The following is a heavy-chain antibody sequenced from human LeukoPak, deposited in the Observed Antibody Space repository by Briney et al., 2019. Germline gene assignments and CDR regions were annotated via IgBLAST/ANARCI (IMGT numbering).Heavy chain of an antibody. CDR3: ARNTVYCMDV. CDR1: GRSISGGCY. V-gene: IGHV4-31*03. J-gene: IGHJ6*02. Sequence: SETLSLTCTVSGRSISGGCYWSWIRQHPGKGLERIGYIYYSGIAYYNPSLKSRATLSVDKSKNQFSPNLNSVTAADTAVYYCARNTVYCMDVWGQGTTVTVSS. CDR2: IYYSGIA.